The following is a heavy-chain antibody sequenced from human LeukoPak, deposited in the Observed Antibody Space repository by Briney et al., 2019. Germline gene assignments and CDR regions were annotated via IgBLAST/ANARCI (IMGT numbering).Heavy chain of an antibody. Sequence: ASVKVSCKASGYTFTSYGISWVRQAPGQGLEWMGWISAYNGNTNYAQKLQGRVTMTTDTSTSTAYMELRSLRSDDTAVYYCAREPETRGWGGSGWYDYWGQGTLVTVSS. CDR3: AREPETRGWGGSGWYDY. CDR2: ISAYNGNT. D-gene: IGHD6-19*01. V-gene: IGHV1-18*01. J-gene: IGHJ4*02. CDR1: GYTFTSYG.